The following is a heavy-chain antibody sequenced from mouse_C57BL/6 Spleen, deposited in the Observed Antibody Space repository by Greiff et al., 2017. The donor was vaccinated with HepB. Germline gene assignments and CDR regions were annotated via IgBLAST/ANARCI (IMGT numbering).Heavy chain of an antibody. CDR2: IDPSDSET. J-gene: IGHJ2*01. Sequence: QVQLKQPGAELVRPGSSVKLSCKASGYTFTSYWMHWVKQRPIQGLEWIGNIDPSDSETHYNQKFKDKATLTVDKSSSTAYMQLSSLTSEDSAVYYCARGDYGEGFDYWGQGTTLTVSS. CDR3: ARGDYGEGFDY. CDR1: GYTFTSYW. D-gene: IGHD2-4*01. V-gene: IGHV1-52*01.